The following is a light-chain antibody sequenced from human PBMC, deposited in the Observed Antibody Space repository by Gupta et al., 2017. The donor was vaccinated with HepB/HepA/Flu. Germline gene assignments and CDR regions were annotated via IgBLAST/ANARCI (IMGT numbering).Light chain of an antibody. Sequence: SYALTQPPSVSLSPGQTASITCSGDKLGDKYACWYQQKPGQSPVLVIYQDSKRPSGIPERFSGPNSGNTATLTISGTQAMDEADYYCQAWDSSTDVVFGGGTKLTVL. CDR2: QDS. CDR1: KLGDKY. V-gene: IGLV3-1*01. J-gene: IGLJ2*01. CDR3: QAWDSSTDVV.